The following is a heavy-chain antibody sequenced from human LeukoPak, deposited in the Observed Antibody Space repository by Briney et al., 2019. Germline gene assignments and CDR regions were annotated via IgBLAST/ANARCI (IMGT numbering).Heavy chain of an antibody. CDR2: INSDGSST. V-gene: IGHV3-74*01. D-gene: IGHD6-19*01. J-gene: IGHJ4*02. Sequence: PGGSLRLSCAASGFTVSSNYMSWVRQAPGKGLVWVSRINSDGSSTSYADSVKGRFTISRDNAKNTLYLQMNSLRAEDTAVYYCAKPAISSRGWYYDYWGQGTLVTVSS. CDR1: GFTVSSNY. CDR3: AKPAISSRGWYYDY.